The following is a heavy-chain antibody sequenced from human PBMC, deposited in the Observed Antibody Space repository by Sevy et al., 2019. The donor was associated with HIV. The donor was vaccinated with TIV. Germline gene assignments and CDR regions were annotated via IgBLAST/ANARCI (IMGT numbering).Heavy chain of an antibody. J-gene: IGHJ4*02. Sequence: SETLSLTCTVSGGSISSFYWNWIRQSPGKGLEWIGYISYSGSTNYNPSLKSRVTISVDTSKNQFSLKLSSVTAADTAVYYCARGIFSYGYWREFDYWGQGNLVTSPQ. CDR3: ARGIFSYGYWREFDY. V-gene: IGHV4-59*01. CDR2: ISYSGST. CDR1: GGSISSFY. D-gene: IGHD5-18*01.